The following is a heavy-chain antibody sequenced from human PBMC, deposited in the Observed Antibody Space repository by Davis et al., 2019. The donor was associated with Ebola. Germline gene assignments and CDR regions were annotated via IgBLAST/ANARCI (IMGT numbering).Heavy chain of an antibody. Sequence: ASVKVSCKASGYTFTGYYIHWVRQAPGQGLEWMGWINPNSGGTNYAQKFQGRVTMTRDTSISTAYMELSRLRSDDTAVYYCAREVNSGYERGFDHWGQGALVTVSS. CDR2: INPNSGGT. CDR1: GYTFTGYY. D-gene: IGHD5-12*01. CDR3: AREVNSGYERGFDH. V-gene: IGHV1-2*02. J-gene: IGHJ4*02.